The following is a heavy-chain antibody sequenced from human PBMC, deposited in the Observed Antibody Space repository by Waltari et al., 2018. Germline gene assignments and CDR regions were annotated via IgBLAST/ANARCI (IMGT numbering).Heavy chain of an antibody. J-gene: IGHJ4*02. CDR1: GFPFSSDG. CDR3: ASGLGYMDY. Sequence: QVHLGESGGGVVQPGRSLRLSCEASGFPFSSDGMHWVRQAPGKGLEWVAVIWYDGSNKYSADSVKGRFTISRDNSKNTLYLQMNSLRAEDTAVYYCASGLGYMDYWGQGTLVTVSS. CDR2: IWYDGSNK. V-gene: IGHV3-33*01. D-gene: IGHD1-1*01.